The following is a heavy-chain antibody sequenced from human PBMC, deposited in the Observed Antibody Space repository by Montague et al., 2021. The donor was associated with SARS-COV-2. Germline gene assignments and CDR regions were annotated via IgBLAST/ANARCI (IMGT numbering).Heavy chain of an antibody. CDR1: GGSFSGYD. CDR3: ARGRVEITMMAVVFTGGISYFDY. D-gene: IGHD3-22*01. CDR2: ITNNGST. V-gene: IGHV4-34*01. Sequence: SETLSLTCAVYGGSFSGYDWTWTRQSPGKGLGWIWEITNNGSTKYNPSLKRQVTVSSDTSKNQFSLKLKSVTAAATAVYYCARGRVEITMMAVVFTGGISYFDYWGRGTLVIVSS. J-gene: IGHJ4*02.